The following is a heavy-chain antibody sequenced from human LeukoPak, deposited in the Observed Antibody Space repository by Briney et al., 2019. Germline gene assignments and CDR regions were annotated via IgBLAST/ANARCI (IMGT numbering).Heavy chain of an antibody. CDR2: IYSGGST. CDR1: GFTVSSNY. D-gene: IGHD3-22*01. CDR3: ARGEGERWYYYDSSGYSAYFDY. V-gene: IGHV3-66*01. J-gene: IGHJ4*02. Sequence: GGSLRLSCAASGFTVSSNYMSWVRQAPGKGLEWVSVIYSGGSTYYADSVKGRFTISRDNSKNTLYLQMNSLRAEDTAVYYCARGEGERWYYYDSSGYSAYFDYWGQGTLVTVSS.